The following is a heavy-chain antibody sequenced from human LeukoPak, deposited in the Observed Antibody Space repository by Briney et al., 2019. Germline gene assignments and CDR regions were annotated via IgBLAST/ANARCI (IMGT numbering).Heavy chain of an antibody. J-gene: IGHJ4*02. D-gene: IGHD3-10*01. CDR1: GYTFTGYY. V-gene: IGHV1-2*02. CDR3: ARERYGSGSYFGY. Sequence: ASVTVSYTASGYTFTGYYMHWVRQAPGQGREWMGWINPNSGGTNYAQKFQGRVTMTRDTSISTAYMELSRLRSDDTAVYYCARERYGSGSYFGYWGQGTLVTVSS. CDR2: INPNSGGT.